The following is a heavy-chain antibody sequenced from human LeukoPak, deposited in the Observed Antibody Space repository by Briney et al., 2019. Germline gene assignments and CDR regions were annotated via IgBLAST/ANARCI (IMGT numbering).Heavy chain of an antibody. Sequence: SETLSLTCAVYGGSFSGYYWSWSRQPPGKGLEWIGEINHSGSHNYNPSLKGRVTISVETSKNPFSLKLSSVTAADTAVYYCARVIEAPRSSGWYRKWFYFDYWGQGTLVTVSS. CDR3: ARVIEAPRSSGWYRKWFYFDY. V-gene: IGHV4-34*01. J-gene: IGHJ4*02. D-gene: IGHD6-19*01. CDR1: GGSFSGYY. CDR2: INHSGSH.